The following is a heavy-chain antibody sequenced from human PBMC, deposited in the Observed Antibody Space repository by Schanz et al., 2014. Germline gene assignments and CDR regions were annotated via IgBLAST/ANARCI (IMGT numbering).Heavy chain of an antibody. V-gene: IGHV1-18*01. CDR1: GYTFISYG. J-gene: IGHJ5*02. CDR3: ARGPLGTSP. Sequence: QVQLVQSGAEVKKPGASVKVSCKASGYTFISYGIKWVRQAPGQGLEWMGWISAYNGHTDYAQKLQGRVTLTTDTSTSTVYMELSSLKSEDTAVYYCARGPLGTSPWGQGTLVTVSS. CDR2: ISAYNGHT. D-gene: IGHD5-12*01.